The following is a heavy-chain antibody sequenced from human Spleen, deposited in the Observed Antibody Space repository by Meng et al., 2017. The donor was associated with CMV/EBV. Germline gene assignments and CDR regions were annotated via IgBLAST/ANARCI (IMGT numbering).Heavy chain of an antibody. V-gene: IGHV3-20*01. Sequence: GESLKISCAASGFTFDDYGMSWVRQAPGKGLEWVSGINWNGGSTGYADSVKGRFTISRDNAKNSLYLQMNSLRAEDTSLYHCAREAGSAGSCYTDYYYFGMDVWGQGTTVTVSS. J-gene: IGHJ6*02. D-gene: IGHD2-15*01. CDR3: AREAGSAGSCYTDYYYFGMDV. CDR2: INWNGGST. CDR1: GFTFDDYG.